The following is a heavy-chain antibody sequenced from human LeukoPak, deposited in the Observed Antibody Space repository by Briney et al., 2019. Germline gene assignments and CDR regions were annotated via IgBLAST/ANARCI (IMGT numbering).Heavy chain of an antibody. CDR3: ARDESRTSFDP. CDR1: GYTFTGYY. V-gene: IGHV1-2*02. J-gene: IGHJ5*02. CDR2: INPNNGDT. Sequence: ASVKVSCKASGYTFTGYYMHWVRQAPGQGLDWMGCINPNNGDTHYAQKFQGRVTMTRDTSISTAYMELSRLTSDDTAVYYCARDESRTSFDPWGQGTLVTVSS.